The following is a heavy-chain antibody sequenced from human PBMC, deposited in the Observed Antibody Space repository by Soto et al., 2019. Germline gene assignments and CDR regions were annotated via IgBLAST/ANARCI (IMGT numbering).Heavy chain of an antibody. CDR3: ARDRYDGGADS. J-gene: IGHJ5*01. D-gene: IGHD3-16*01. Sequence: QVYLQESGPGLVKPSETLSLTCTVSGGSMSPHYWSWIRQPPGKGLEWIGYVYFGGPTTHNPSLKSRVTISMDKSKNQFSLKLRSVTAADTAVYYCARDRYDGGADSWGQGTLVSVFS. CDR2: VYFGGPT. CDR1: GGSMSPHY. V-gene: IGHV4-59*11.